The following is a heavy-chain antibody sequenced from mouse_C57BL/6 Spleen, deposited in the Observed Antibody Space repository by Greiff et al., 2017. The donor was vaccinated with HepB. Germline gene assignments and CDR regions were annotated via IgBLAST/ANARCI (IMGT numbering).Heavy chain of an antibody. CDR3: ARRDYYGSRGAMDY. D-gene: IGHD1-1*01. J-gene: IGHJ4*01. CDR2: ISSGSSTI. Sequence: VQLKESGGGLVKPGGSLKLSCAASGFTFSDYGMHWVRQAPEKGLEWVAYISSGSSTIYYADTVKGRFTISRDNAKNTLFLQMTSLRSEDTAMYYCARRDYYGSRGAMDYWGQGTSVTVSS. V-gene: IGHV5-17*01. CDR1: GFTFSDYG.